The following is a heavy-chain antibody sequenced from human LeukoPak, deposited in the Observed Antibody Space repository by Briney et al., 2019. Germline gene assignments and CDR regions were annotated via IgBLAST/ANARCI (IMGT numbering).Heavy chain of an antibody. D-gene: IGHD3-22*01. CDR2: INPNSGGT. J-gene: IGHJ4*02. Sequence: ASVTVSCTASGYTFTGYYMHWVRQAPGQGLEWMGWINPNSGGTNYAQKLQGRVTMTRDTSISTAYMELSRLRSDDTAVYYCARDPHYYDSSGAFDYWGQGTLVTVSS. CDR1: GYTFTGYY. V-gene: IGHV1-2*02. CDR3: ARDPHYYDSSGAFDY.